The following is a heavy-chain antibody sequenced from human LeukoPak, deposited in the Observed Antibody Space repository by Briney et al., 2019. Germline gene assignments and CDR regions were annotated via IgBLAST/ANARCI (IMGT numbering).Heavy chain of an antibody. CDR3: ARAHDGDGLDYYYMDV. J-gene: IGHJ6*03. Sequence: GSSVKVSRKASGGTFTSYAISWVRQAPGHGLEWMGGIIPIFGTANYAQKFQGRVTITADESTSTAYMELSSLRSEDTAVYYCARAHDGDGLDYYYMDVWGKGTTVTVSS. CDR2: IIPIFGTA. CDR1: GGTFTSYA. D-gene: IGHD4-17*01. V-gene: IGHV1-69*01.